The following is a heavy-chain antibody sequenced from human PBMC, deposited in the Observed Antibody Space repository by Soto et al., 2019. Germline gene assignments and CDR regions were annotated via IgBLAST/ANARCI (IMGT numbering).Heavy chain of an antibody. J-gene: IGHJ6*02. CDR2: INPSTGST. D-gene: IGHD3-10*01. Sequence: ASVKVSCKASGYSFTTYFMHWVRQAPGRGLEWVGRINPSTGSTSYAQKFQGRVTMTRDTSTSTVYMELNSLRSEDTAVFYCARGSGSFVYGMDAWGQGTKVTVSS. CDR3: ARGSGSFVYGMDA. CDR1: GYSFTTYF. V-gene: IGHV1-46*01.